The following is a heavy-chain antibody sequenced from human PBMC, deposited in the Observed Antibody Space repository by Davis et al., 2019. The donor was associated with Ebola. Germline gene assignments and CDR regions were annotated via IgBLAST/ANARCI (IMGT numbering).Heavy chain of an antibody. CDR1: GFTFSSYS. Sequence: PGGSLRLSCAASGFTFSSYSMNWVRQAPGKGLEWVSSISSSSSYIYYADSVKGRFTISRDNAKNSLYLQMNSLRAEDTAVYYCARPIREKIDAFDIWGQGTMVTVSS. CDR2: ISSSSSYI. CDR3: ARPIREKIDAFDI. J-gene: IGHJ3*02. V-gene: IGHV3-21*01. D-gene: IGHD5-24*01.